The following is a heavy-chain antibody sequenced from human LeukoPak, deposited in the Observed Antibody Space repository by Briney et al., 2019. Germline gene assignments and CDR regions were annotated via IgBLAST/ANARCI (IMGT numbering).Heavy chain of an antibody. D-gene: IGHD3-9*01. CDR3: ARQTSPDYDILTGQDY. CDR1: GGSVSSGNYY. Sequence: PSETLSLTCTVSGGSVSSGNYYWSWIRQPPGKRLEWIGYIYYSGNTDYNPSLKNRVTISVDMSKNQFSLNLSSVTAADTAVYYCARQTSPDYDILTGQDYWGQGTLVTVSS. J-gene: IGHJ4*02. CDR2: IYYSGNT. V-gene: IGHV4-61*01.